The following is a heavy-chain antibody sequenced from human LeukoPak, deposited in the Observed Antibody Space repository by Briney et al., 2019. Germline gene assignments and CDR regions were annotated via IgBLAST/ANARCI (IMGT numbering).Heavy chain of an antibody. CDR3: ARAKRWENDAFDI. Sequence: TTGGSLRLSCAASGFTFSSYSMNWVRQPPGKGLEWIGSIYYSGSTYYNPSLKSRVTISVDTSKNQFSLKLSSVTAADTAVYYCARAKRWENDAFDIWGQGTLVTVAS. J-gene: IGHJ3*02. CDR1: GFTFSSYSMN. V-gene: IGHV4-39*01. D-gene: IGHD1-26*01. CDR2: IYYSGST.